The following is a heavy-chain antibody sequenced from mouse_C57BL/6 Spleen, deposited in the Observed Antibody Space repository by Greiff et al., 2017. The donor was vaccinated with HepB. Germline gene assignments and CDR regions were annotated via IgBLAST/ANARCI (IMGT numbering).Heavy chain of an antibody. Sequence: QVQLQQSGAELVMPGASVKLSCKASGYTFTSYWMHWVKQRPGQGLEWIGEIDPSDSYTNYNQKFKGKSTLTVDKSSSTAYMQLSSLTSEDSAVYYCARLAAQATDMDYWGQGTSVTVSS. V-gene: IGHV1-69*01. CDR1: GYTFTSYW. CDR3: ARLAAQATDMDY. D-gene: IGHD3-2*02. J-gene: IGHJ4*01. CDR2: IDPSDSYT.